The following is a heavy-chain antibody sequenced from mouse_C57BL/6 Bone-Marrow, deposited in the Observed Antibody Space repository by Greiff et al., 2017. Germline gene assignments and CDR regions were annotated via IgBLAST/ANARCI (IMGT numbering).Heavy chain of an antibody. CDR1: GYTFTSYW. Sequence: QVQLQQPGAELVKPGASVTLSCKASGYTFTSYWMHWVKQRPGQGLEWIGMIHPNSGSTNYNEKFKSKATLTVDKSSSTAYMQLSSLTSEDSAVYYCARANWAHFDYGGQGTTLTVSS. CDR3: ARANWAHFDY. V-gene: IGHV1-64*01. J-gene: IGHJ2*01. CDR2: IHPNSGST. D-gene: IGHD4-1*02.